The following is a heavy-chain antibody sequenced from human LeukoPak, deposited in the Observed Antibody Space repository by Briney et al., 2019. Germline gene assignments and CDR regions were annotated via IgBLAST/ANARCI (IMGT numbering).Heavy chain of an antibody. Sequence: GGSLRLSCAASGFTFSSYGMHWVRQAPGKGLVWVSRIDRDGSSTTYADSVKGRFTISRDNAKNTLYLQMNSLRAEDTAVYYCARGETGSYGGSYQTVGYWGQGTLVTVSS. CDR1: GFTFSSYG. D-gene: IGHD1-26*01. V-gene: IGHV3-74*01. CDR3: ARGETGSYGGSYQTVGY. CDR2: IDRDGSST. J-gene: IGHJ4*02.